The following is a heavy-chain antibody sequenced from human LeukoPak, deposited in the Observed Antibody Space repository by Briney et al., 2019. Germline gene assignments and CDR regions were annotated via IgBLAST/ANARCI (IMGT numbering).Heavy chain of an antibody. Sequence: SGPTLVNPTQTLTLTCTFSGFSLSTSGVGVGWIRQPPGKGLEWIGYIYYSGSTNYNPSLKSRVTMSVDTSKNQFSLKLSSVTAADTAVYYCARADCSGGSCYYWYFDLWGRGTLVTVSS. CDR3: ARADCSGGSCYYWYFDL. J-gene: IGHJ2*01. D-gene: IGHD2-15*01. V-gene: IGHV4-61*08. CDR1: GFSLSTSGVG. CDR2: IYYSGST.